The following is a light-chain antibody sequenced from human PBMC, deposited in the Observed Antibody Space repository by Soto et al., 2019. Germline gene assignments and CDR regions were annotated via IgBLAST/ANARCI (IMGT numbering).Light chain of an antibody. CDR1: QSVSSSY. V-gene: IGKV3-20*01. CDR3: QQYGSSPT. J-gene: IGKJ1*01. Sequence: EIVLTQSPGTLSLSPGERATLSCRSSQSVSSSYLAWYQQKPGQAPRLLIYDVSSRATGIPDRFSGSGSGTDFSLTISRLEPEDSAVYYCQQYGSSPTFGQGKKVEIK. CDR2: DVS.